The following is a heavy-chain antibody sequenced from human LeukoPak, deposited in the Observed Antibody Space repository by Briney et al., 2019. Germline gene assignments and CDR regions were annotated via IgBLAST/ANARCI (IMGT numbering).Heavy chain of an antibody. Sequence: ASVKVSCKASGYTFISYGISWVRQAPGQGLEWMGWISTYNGNTKYAQKLQGRVTLTTDTSTRTVYMELRSLRSDDTAVYYCARARGSSSSQDYYVDYWGQGTLVTVSS. CDR2: ISTYNGNT. V-gene: IGHV1-18*04. J-gene: IGHJ4*02. D-gene: IGHD2-2*01. CDR3: ARARGSSSSQDYYVDY. CDR1: GYTFISYG.